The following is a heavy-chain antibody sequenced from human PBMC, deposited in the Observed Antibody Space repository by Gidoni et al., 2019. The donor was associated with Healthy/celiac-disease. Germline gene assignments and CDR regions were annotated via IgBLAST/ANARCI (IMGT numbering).Heavy chain of an antibody. D-gene: IGHD3-22*01. CDR2: FYYSGST. J-gene: IGHJ5*02. CDR3: ARGDGDSSGYYPPGWFDP. V-gene: IGHV4-30-4*01. Sequence: QVQLQESGPGLVKPSQTLSLTCTVSGGSISSGDYYWSWIRQPPGKGLEWIGYFYYSGSTYYNPSLQSRVTISVDTSKNQFSLKLSSVTAADTAVYYCARGDGDSSGYYPPGWFDPWGQGTLVTVSS. CDR1: GGSISSGDYY.